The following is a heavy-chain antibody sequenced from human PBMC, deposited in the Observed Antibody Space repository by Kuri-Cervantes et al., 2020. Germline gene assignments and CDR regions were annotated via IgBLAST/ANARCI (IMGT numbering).Heavy chain of an antibody. CDR1: GYTFSSYT. D-gene: IGHD3-10*01. Sequence: ASVKVSCKASGYTFSSYTMHWVRQAPGHGLEWMGWISVYNGDTNYAQKLQGRVTMTTDTSTSTAYMDLRRLRSDDTAVYYCARGIPFYGSGSLDYYYYMDVWGKGTAVTVSS. CDR3: ARGIPFYGSGSLDYYYYMDV. CDR2: ISVYNGDT. V-gene: IGHV1-18*01. J-gene: IGHJ6*03.